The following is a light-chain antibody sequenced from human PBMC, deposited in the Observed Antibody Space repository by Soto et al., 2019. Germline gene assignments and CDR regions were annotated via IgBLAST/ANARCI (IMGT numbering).Light chain of an antibody. V-gene: IGKV1-39*01. CDR3: QHSYSTPALT. Sequence: DIQMTQSPSSLSASVGDRVTITCRASQSISSYLNWYQQKPGKAPKLLIYAASSLQSGVPSRFSGSGSGTDFTLTSSSLQPEDFATYYCQHSYSTPALTFGGGTKVEIK. CDR2: AAS. J-gene: IGKJ4*01. CDR1: QSISSY.